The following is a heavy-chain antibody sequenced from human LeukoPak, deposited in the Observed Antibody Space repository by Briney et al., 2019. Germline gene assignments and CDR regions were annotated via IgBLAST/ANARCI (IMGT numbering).Heavy chain of an antibody. D-gene: IGHD1-26*01. CDR2: ISSSSSYI. Sequence: VGSLRLSCAASGFTFSSYSMNWVRQAPGKGLEWVSSISSSSSYIYYADSVKGRFTISRDNAKNSLYLQMNSLRAEDTAVYYCARDPKTPATASDYWGQGTLVTVSS. CDR3: ARDPKTPATASDY. CDR1: GFTFSSYS. J-gene: IGHJ4*02. V-gene: IGHV3-21*01.